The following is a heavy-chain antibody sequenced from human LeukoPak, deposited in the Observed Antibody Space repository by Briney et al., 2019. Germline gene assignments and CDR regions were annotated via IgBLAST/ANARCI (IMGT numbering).Heavy chain of an antibody. J-gene: IGHJ6*02. V-gene: IGHV3-48*01. Sequence: GGSLRLSCAASGFTFSSFGMNWVRQAPGKGLEWVSYISDSSSLTYYADSVKGRFTISRAKAKNSLSLQLNHLRVENTDLYFFASVIRGGYGMNVWGQGTTVTVSS. CDR1: GFTFSSFG. CDR2: ISDSSSLT. CDR3: ASVIRGGYGMNV. D-gene: IGHD3-10*01.